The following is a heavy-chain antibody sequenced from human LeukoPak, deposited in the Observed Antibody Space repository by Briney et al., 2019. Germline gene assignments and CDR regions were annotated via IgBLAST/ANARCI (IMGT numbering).Heavy chain of an antibody. J-gene: IGHJ4*02. CDR2: IYYSGST. CDR3: AAYCSSTSCHECSLWAFYY. Sequence: PSETLSLTCTVSGGSISSGDYYWSWIRQPPGKGLEWIGYIYYSGSTYYNPSLKSRVTISVDTSKNQFSLKLSAVTDADTAVYYCAAYCSSTSCHECSLWAFYYWGQGTLVTVSS. CDR1: GGSISSGDYY. V-gene: IGHV4-30-4*01. D-gene: IGHD2-2*01.